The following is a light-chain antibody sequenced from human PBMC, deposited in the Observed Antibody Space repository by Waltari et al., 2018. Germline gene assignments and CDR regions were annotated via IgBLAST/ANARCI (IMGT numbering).Light chain of an antibody. CDR2: QIS. J-gene: IGKJ2*01. CDR3: VQNRPFPYT. CDR1: QSLVHSDGNTY. V-gene: IGKV2-24*01. Sequence: TVMTHTPLSSPGSVVQPTSHSSSASQSLVHSDGNTYVDWLHQRPGPPPRLLIYQISNRVSGVPDRFSGSGAGTAFTLKISRVEAEDVGVYFCVQNRPFPYTFGQGTELEIK.